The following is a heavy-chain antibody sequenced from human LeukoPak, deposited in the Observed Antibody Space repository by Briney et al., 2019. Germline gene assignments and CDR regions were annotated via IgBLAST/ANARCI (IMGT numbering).Heavy chain of an antibody. Sequence: SQTLSLTCTVSVGSISSGSYYWSWIRRPCVKGLEWLERIYTSGSTNYNPTLNSRVNISVDTSKNQFSLKLSSVTAADTAVYYCARAPGPITIPPWGQGTLVTVSS. V-gene: IGHV4-61*02. D-gene: IGHD3-3*01. CDR2: IYTSGST. CDR1: VGSISSGSYY. J-gene: IGHJ5*02. CDR3: ARAPGPITIPP.